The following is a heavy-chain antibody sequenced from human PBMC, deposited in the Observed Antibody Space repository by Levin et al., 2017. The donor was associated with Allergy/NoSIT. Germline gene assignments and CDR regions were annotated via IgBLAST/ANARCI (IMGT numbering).Heavy chain of an antibody. V-gene: IGHV4-61*02. D-gene: IGHD5-12*01. CDR3: ARDLEGFSGYYPYCYMDG. CDR1: GDSISRGFYY. Sequence: SETLSLTCSVSGDSISRGFYYWSWIRQPAGEGLEWIGRIYVTGSTTYSPSLKSRVTISLDRSKDQVSLKVNSVTAADTAVYYCARDLEGFSGYYPYCYMDGWGKGTTVTVSS. J-gene: IGHJ6*03. CDR2: IYVTGST.